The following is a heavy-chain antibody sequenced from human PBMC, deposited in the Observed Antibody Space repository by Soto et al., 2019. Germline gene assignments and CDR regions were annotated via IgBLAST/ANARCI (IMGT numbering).Heavy chain of an antibody. CDR1: GGSIISEGYY. V-gene: IGHV4-30-4*01. Sequence: SETLSLTCTLSGGSIISEGYYWTWIRQHPGKGLEWIGDFYYSGTTSYNPSLNSRLTISVDTSNNQFSLTLTSVTAADTAVYFFVRGTDCATVDACHRYFDAWGQGIPVTVSS. J-gene: IGHJ4*02. CDR2: FYYSGTT. D-gene: IGHD2-15*01. CDR3: VRGTDCATVDACHRYFDA.